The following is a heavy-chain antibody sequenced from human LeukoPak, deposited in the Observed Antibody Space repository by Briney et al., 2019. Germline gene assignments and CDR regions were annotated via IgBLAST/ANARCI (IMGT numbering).Heavy chain of an antibody. CDR2: IRIDGSDT. V-gene: IGHV3-74*01. CDR3: ARDRGEGTPLDP. J-gene: IGHJ5*02. CDR1: GFTVSTHW. Sequence: GGSLRLSCEASGFTVSTHWMHWVRQAPGKGLVWVSLIRIDGSDTDYADSVRGRFTTSRDNAKNVVYLQMDSLRVEDTAIYYCARDRGEGTPLDPRGQGTLVTVSS.